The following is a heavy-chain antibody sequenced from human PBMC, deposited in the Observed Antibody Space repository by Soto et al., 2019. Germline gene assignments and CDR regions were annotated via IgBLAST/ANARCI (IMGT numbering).Heavy chain of an antibody. CDR2: ISSSSSTI. D-gene: IGHD6-13*01. J-gene: IGHJ2*01. V-gene: IGHV3-48*02. Sequence: GGSLRLSCAASGFTFSSYSMNWVLQAPGKGLECVSYISSSSSTIYYADSVKGRFTISRDNAKNSLYLQMNSLRDEDTAVYYCARESIAAAGRGQVYFDLWGRGTLVTVSS. CDR3: ARESIAAAGRGQVYFDL. CDR1: GFTFSSYS.